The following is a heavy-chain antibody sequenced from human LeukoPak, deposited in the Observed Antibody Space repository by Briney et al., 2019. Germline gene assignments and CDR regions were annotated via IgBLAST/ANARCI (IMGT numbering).Heavy chain of an antibody. CDR1: GFSFSSYA. J-gene: IGHJ3*01. D-gene: IGHD1-26*01. CDR2: ISYDGNTI. V-gene: IGHV3-30*18. Sequence: GRSLRLSCAASGFSFSSYAMHWVRQAPGKGLEWLTVISYDGNTIYYADSVKGRFTISRDNSKNTLYLQMNSLRIEDTAVYYCAKDLSVVGAHDCVDVWGQGTMVTVSS. CDR3: AKDLSVVGAHDCVDV.